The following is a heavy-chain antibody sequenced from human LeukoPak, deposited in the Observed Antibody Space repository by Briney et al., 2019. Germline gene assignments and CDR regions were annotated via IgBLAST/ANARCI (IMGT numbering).Heavy chain of an antibody. CDR2: INHSGAT. CDR1: GGAFRGFR. D-gene: IGHD2-2*01. J-gene: IGHJ3*02. V-gene: IGHV4-34*01. Sequence: SETLSLICAVSGGAFRGFRWHWIPQPPGKGPEWIGEINHSGATTYNPSLKSRVTISVYTSKIQFSLNLTTVTASDTAVYYCALELVVPAALERLNAFYIWGHGTMVTVSS. CDR3: ALELVVPAALERLNAFYI.